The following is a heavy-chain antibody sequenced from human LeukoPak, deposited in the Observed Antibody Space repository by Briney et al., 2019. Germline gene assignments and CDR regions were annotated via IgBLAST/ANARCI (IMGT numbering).Heavy chain of an antibody. V-gene: IGHV5-51*01. CDR1: VSTFTPYW. CDR3: ARRQGCSSTSCPPDS. CDR2: IYPGDSDT. Sequence: GESLKISCRGSVSTFTPYWISWVRQMPGKGLEWMGIIYPGDSDTRYSPSFQGQVTMSADKSINTAYLQWSSLTASDTAMDYFARRQGCSSTSCPPDSWGQGTLVTVSS. D-gene: IGHD2-2*01. J-gene: IGHJ4*02.